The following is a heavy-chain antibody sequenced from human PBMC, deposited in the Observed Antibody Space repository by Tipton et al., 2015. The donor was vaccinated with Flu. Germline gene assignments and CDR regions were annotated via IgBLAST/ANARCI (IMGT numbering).Heavy chain of an antibody. D-gene: IGHD6-13*01. Sequence: TLSLTCSVSGDSISGFYWNWIRQPAGKGLEWIGHTSTTGSIAYNPSLKSRVTMSLDTSKNQFSLRLTSVTAADTAVYYCARGVGTSWYSTNWGQGTLVTVSS. V-gene: IGHV4-4*07. CDR1: GDSISGFY. J-gene: IGHJ4*02. CDR3: ARGVGTSWYSTN. CDR2: TSTTGSI.